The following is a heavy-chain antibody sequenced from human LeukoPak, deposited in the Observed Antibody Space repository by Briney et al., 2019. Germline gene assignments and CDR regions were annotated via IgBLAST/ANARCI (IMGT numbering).Heavy chain of an antibody. V-gene: IGHV3-66*01. D-gene: IGHD1-26*01. CDR2: IYSGGST. J-gene: IGHJ6*02. Sequence: PGGSLRLSCAASGFTVSSNYMSWVRQAPGKGLEWVSVIYSGGSTYYADSVKGRFTISRDNSKNTLYLQMNSLRAEDTAVYYCARDSFGALYYYYYGMDVWGQGTTVTVSS. CDR1: GFTVSSNY. CDR3: ARDSFGALYYYYYGMDV.